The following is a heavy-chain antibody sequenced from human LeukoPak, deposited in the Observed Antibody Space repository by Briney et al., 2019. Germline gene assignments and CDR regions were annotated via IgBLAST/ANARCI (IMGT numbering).Heavy chain of an antibody. Sequence: GGSLRLSCAASGFTVSSNYMSWVRQAPGKGLEWVSVIYSGGSTYYADSVKGRFTISRDNSKNTLYLQMSSLRAEDTAVYYCVRDSDDYYWALDFWGQGTPVTVSS. CDR1: GFTVSSNY. CDR3: VRDSDDYYWALDF. V-gene: IGHV3-53*01. J-gene: IGHJ4*02. CDR2: IYSGGST. D-gene: IGHD3-10*01.